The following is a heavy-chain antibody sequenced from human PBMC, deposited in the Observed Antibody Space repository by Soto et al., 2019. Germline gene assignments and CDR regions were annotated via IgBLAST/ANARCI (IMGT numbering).Heavy chain of an antibody. Sequence: SETLSLTCTVSGGSVSSSSYYWGWIRQPPGKGLEWIGNIYYSGSTYYNTSLKSRVTISVDTHKNQFSLQLSSVTVADTAFYYCAGGGSIVVATRRLMDVWGKGTTVTVSS. CDR1: GGSVSSSSYY. V-gene: IGHV4-39*01. J-gene: IGHJ6*03. CDR3: AGGGSIVVATRRLMDV. D-gene: IGHD3-22*01. CDR2: IYYSGST.